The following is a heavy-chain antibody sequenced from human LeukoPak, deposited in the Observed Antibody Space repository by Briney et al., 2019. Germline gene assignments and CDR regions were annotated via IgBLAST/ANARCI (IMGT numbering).Heavy chain of an antibody. CDR2: TYSGVNT. CDR3: ARGASSSGFSDAFDV. Sequence: PAGGSLRLSCAASGFIVSRNYMSWVRQAPGKGLEWVSITYSGVNTYYPDSVKGRFTISRDNSKNTVYLQMNSLRAEDTAVYYCARGASSSGFSDAFDVWGQGTKVTVSS. J-gene: IGHJ3*01. CDR1: GFIVSRNY. D-gene: IGHD3-22*01. V-gene: IGHV3-53*01.